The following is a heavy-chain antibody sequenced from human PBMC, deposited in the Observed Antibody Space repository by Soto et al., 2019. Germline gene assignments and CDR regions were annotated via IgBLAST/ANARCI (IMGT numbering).Heavy chain of an antibody. Sequence: PGGSLRLSCSASGFTFSTYAMYWVRQAPGKGLEYVSSISTNGGRTDYADSVKGRFTISRDNSKNTLYLQMSSLKAEDTAMYYCVKVPRSIIVPSYFDYWGQGTLVTVSS. CDR3: VKVPRSIIVPSYFDY. CDR2: ISTNGGRT. CDR1: GFTFSTYA. V-gene: IGHV3-64D*08. D-gene: IGHD3-22*01. J-gene: IGHJ4*02.